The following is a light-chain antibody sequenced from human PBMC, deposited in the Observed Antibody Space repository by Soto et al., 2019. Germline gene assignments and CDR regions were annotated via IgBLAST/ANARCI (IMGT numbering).Light chain of an antibody. V-gene: IGKV3-20*01. Sequence: EIVLTQSPGTLSLSPGERATLSCRTSQTLSSSFLAWYQQTPGQAPRLLIFGASDRATGTPDRFSGSGSGTDFTLTISRLEPEDSAVYYCQQFDDSVTFGQGTRLEIK. CDR3: QQFDDSVT. CDR1: QTLSSSF. J-gene: IGKJ5*01. CDR2: GAS.